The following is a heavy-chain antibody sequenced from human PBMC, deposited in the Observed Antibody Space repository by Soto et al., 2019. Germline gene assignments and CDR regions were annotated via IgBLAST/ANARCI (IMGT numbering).Heavy chain of an antibody. V-gene: IGHV4-39*01. Sequence: QLQLQESGPGLVKPSETLSLTCTVSGGSISSGPYSWGWIRQPPGKGLEWIGTFYYSESTYYNPSRESRVTISVDTSKNQCSLKVSSVTVADTAVYYCARLGGYCSSTRCYGYYGMDVWGQGTTVTVSS. CDR1: GGSISSGPYS. CDR3: ARLGGYCSSTRCYGYYGMDV. D-gene: IGHD2-2*01. J-gene: IGHJ6*02. CDR2: FYYSEST.